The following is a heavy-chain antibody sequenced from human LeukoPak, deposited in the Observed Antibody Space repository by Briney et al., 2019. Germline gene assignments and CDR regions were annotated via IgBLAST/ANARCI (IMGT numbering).Heavy chain of an antibody. J-gene: IGHJ4*02. V-gene: IGHV3-21*06. CDR3: AREAPRGTSSNPYYFDS. D-gene: IGHD6-6*01. CDR2: ISSSSSYI. Sequence: GGSLRLSCVASGFTFSSYSMNWVRQTPGKGLEWVSSISSSSSYIYYADSVKGRFTISRDNGKNLLYLQMNSLRAEDTAVYYCAREAPRGTSSNPYYFDSWGQGTLVTVSS. CDR1: GFTFSSYS.